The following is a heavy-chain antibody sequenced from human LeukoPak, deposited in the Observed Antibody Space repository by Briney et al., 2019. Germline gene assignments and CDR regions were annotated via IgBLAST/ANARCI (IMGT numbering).Heavy chain of an antibody. D-gene: IGHD1-26*01. CDR1: GGTFSSYA. CDR2: IIPIFGTA. CDR3: ARGIVGAIGVYYYYYYMDV. Sequence: AASVKVSCKASGGTFSSYAISWVRQAPGQGLEWMGGIIPIFGTANYAQKFQGRVTITADKSTSTAYMELSSLRSEDTAVYYCARGIVGAIGVYYYYYYMDVWGKGTTVTVSS. J-gene: IGHJ6*03. V-gene: IGHV1-69*06.